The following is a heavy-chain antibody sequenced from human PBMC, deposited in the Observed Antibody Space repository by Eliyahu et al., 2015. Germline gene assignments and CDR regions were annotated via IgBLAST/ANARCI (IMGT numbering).Heavy chain of an antibody. D-gene: IGHD6-19*01. CDR1: GXTXXXXG. CDR2: IRYDGSNK. V-gene: IGHV3-30*02. CDR3: AKLYSSGWSHTVFDY. J-gene: IGHJ4*02. Sequence: QVQLVESGGGVVQPGGSLXLXCAASGXTXXXXGXHWVRQAPGKGVEWVAFIRYDGSNKYYADSVKGRFTISRDNSKNTLYLQMNSLRAEDTAVYYCAKLYSSGWSHTVFDYWGQGTLVTVSS.